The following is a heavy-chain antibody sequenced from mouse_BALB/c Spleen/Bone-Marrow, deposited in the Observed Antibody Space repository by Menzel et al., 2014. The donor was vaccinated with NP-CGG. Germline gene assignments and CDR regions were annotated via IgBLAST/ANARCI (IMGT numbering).Heavy chain of an antibody. CDR2: IDPANGNT. CDR1: GFNIKDTY. J-gene: IGHJ4*01. V-gene: IGHV14-3*02. Sequence: EVQLQQSGAELVKPGASVKLSCTASGFNIKDTYMHWVKQRPEQGLEWIGRIDPANGNTKYDPKFQGKATITADTSSNTAYLQPSSLTSEDTAVYYCARERDYDYAYAMDYWGQGTSVTVSS. CDR3: ARERDYDYAYAMDY. D-gene: IGHD2-4*01.